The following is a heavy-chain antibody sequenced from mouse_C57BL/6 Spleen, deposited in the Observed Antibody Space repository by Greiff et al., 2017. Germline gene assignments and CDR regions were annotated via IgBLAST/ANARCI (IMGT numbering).Heavy chain of an antibody. V-gene: IGHV1-52*01. D-gene: IGHD2-4*01. J-gene: IGHJ2*01. CDR3: VDYPFDY. CDR1: GYTFTSYW. CDR2: IDPSDSET. Sequence: VQLQQSGAELVRPGASVKLSCKASGYTFTSYWMHWVKQRPIQGLEWIGNIDPSDSETHYNQKFKGKATLTVDPSSSTAYMQLSSLTSEDSAVYYCVDYPFDYWGQGTTVTVSS.